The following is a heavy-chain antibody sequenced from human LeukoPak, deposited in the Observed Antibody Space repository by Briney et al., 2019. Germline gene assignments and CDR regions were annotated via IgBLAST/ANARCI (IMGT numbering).Heavy chain of an antibody. CDR1: GGSISSSSYY. CDR2: IYYSGST. Sequence: PSETLSLTCNVSGGSISSSSYYWGWIRQPPGKVLEWIGSIYYSGSTYYTPTIKSRVSISVDTSKNQFSLKLSSVTAADTAVYYCARTVYSSGWYIDYWGQGTLVTVSS. J-gene: IGHJ4*02. D-gene: IGHD6-19*01. CDR3: ARTVYSSGWYIDY. V-gene: IGHV4-39*01.